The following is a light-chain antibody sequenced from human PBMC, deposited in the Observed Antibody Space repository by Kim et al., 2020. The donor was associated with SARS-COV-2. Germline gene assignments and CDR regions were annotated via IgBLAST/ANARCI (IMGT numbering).Light chain of an antibody. CDR2: WAS. Sequence: ATINCKSSQSVLYSSNNQNYLAWYQQKPGQPPKLLIYWASTREYGVPDRFIGSGSGTDFTLTISSLQAEDVAVYYCQQYYSTPYTFGQGTKVDIK. CDR1: QSVLYSSNNQNY. V-gene: IGKV4-1*01. J-gene: IGKJ2*01. CDR3: QQYYSTPYT.